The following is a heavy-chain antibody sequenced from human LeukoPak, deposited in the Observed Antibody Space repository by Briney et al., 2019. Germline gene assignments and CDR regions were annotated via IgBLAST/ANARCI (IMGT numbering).Heavy chain of an antibody. CDR3: AKVASYSNSWYYFDY. J-gene: IGHJ4*02. D-gene: IGHD6-13*01. V-gene: IGHV3-30*02. Sequence: DSVKGRFTISRDNSKNTLYLQMNSLRAEDTAVYYCAKVASYSNSWYYFDYWGQGTLVTVPS.